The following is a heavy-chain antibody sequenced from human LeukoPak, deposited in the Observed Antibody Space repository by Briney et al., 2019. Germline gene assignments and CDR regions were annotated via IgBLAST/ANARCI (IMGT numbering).Heavy chain of an antibody. V-gene: IGHV3-23*01. CDR1: GFTFSSYA. Sequence: PGGSLRLSCAASGFTFSSYAMSWVRQAPGKGLEWVSAISGSGGSTYYADSVKGRFTISRDNSKNTLYLQMNSLRAEDTAVYYCAKDTYYYDSSGYRGAADPYFDYWGQGTLVTVSS. J-gene: IGHJ4*02. CDR3: AKDTYYYDSSGYRGAADPYFDY. CDR2: ISGSGGST. D-gene: IGHD3-22*01.